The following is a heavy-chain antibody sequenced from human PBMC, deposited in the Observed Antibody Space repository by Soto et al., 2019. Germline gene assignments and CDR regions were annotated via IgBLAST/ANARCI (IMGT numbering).Heavy chain of an antibody. CDR2: IIPIFGTA. Sequence: QVQLVQSGAEVKKPGSSVKVSCKASGGTFSSYAISWVRQAPGQGLEWMGGIIPIFGTANYAQKFQGRVTINADESTSTAYMELSSLRSEDTAVYYCARAVQAIAVAGSEYFQHWGQGTLVTVSS. V-gene: IGHV1-69*12. J-gene: IGHJ1*01. CDR3: ARAVQAIAVAGSEYFQH. D-gene: IGHD6-19*01. CDR1: GGTFSSYA.